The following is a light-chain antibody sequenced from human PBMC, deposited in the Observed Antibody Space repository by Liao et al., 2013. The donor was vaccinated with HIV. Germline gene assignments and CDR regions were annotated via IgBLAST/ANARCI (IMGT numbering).Light chain of an antibody. Sequence: SYEVTQPPSVSVAPGKTARITCGGNNIGSKSVHWYQQKPGQAPVLVVYYDTGRPSGIPERFSGSNSGNTATLSISRVEAGDEADYYCQVWDSNSDHPYVFGTGTRVTVL. CDR3: QVWDSNSDHPYV. CDR1: NIGSKS. CDR2: YDT. V-gene: IGLV3-21*01. J-gene: IGLJ1*01.